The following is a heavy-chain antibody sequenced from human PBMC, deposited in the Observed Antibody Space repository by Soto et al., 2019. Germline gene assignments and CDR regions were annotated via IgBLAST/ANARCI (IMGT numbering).Heavy chain of an antibody. Sequence: PSVTLSVTWTVSVVSISIIGCYWGWIRHPPGNWLEWIGSIYYSGSTYYNPSLKSRVTISVDTSKNQFSLKLSSVTAADTAVYYCARLVRGVIPVRVCNWFDPWGQGTLVTVSS. CDR2: IYYSGST. D-gene: IGHD3-10*01. CDR1: VVSISIIGCY. CDR3: ARLVRGVIPVRVCNWFDP. J-gene: IGHJ5*02. V-gene: IGHV4-39*01.